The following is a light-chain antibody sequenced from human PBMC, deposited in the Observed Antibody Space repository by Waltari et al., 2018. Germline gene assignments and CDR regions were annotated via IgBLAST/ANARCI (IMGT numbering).Light chain of an antibody. CDR1: KLGDKD. CDR3: QAWDSNIVI. J-gene: IGLJ2*01. CDR2: QDN. V-gene: IGLV3-1*01. Sequence: SYELTQPPSVSVSPGQTATNTRPGNKLGDKDACWYQRRPGQSPLLVIYQDNKRPSGIPDRFSGSNSGNTATLTISGTQPIDEADYYCQAWDSNIVIFGGGTKLTVL.